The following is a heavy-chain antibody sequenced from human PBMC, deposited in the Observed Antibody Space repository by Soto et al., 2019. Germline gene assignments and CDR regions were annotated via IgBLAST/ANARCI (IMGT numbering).Heavy chain of an antibody. V-gene: IGHV4-61*01. CDR1: GGSVSSGSYY. D-gene: IGHD3-22*01. J-gene: IGHJ4*02. Sequence: SETLSLTCPVSGGSVSSGSYYWSWVLQPPGKGLEWIGYIYYSLSTNYNPSLKSRVTMSLDTSKNQFSLKLSSVTAADTAVYYCARVGDYYDSSGYELDYWGQGTLVTVSA. CDR2: IYYSLST. CDR3: ARVGDYYDSSGYELDY.